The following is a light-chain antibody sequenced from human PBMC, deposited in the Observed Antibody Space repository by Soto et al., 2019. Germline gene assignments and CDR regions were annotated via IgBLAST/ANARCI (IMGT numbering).Light chain of an antibody. V-gene: IGKV3-20*01. J-gene: IGKJ1*01. CDR3: QQYGTSPPGT. CDR1: QSVSSSY. CDR2: GAS. Sequence: EIVMTQSPATLSVSPGERATLSCRASQSVSSSYLAWCQQKPGQAPRLLIYGASSRATGIPDRFSGSGSGTDFTLTISRLEPEDFAVYYCQQYGTSPPGTFGQGTKVDIK.